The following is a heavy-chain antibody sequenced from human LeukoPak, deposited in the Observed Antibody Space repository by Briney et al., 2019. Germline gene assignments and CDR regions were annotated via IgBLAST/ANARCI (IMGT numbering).Heavy chain of an antibody. Sequence: PGGSLRLSCAASGFTLSSYAMNWVRQAPGKGLEWVSYISSSRSTIYYADSVKGRFTISRDNAKNSLYLQMNSLRAEDTAVYYCAREGYSPYWGQGTLVTVSS. CDR3: AREGYSPY. CDR2: ISSSRSTI. D-gene: IGHD6-13*01. J-gene: IGHJ4*02. V-gene: IGHV3-48*01. CDR1: GFTLSSYA.